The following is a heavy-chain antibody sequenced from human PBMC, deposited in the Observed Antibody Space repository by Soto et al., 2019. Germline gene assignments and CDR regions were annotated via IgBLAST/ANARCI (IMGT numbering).Heavy chain of an antibody. CDR2: INAGNGGT. V-gene: IGHV1-3*01. CDR3: ATDRGGYCSGGSCSEAWFDP. D-gene: IGHD2-15*01. Sequence: GESLKISCKGSGYSFTSYWIGWVRQAPGQRPEWMGWINAGNGGTKYSQKFQGRVSITRDTSASTAYMQLSRLRSEDTAVYYCATDRGGYCSGGSCSEAWFDPWGQGTLVTVSS. J-gene: IGHJ5*02. CDR1: GYSFTSYW.